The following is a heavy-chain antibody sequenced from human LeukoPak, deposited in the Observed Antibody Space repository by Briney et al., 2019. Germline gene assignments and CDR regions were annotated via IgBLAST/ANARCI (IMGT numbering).Heavy chain of an antibody. J-gene: IGHJ5*02. CDR2: IIPIFGTA. D-gene: IGHD6-13*01. CDR1: GGTFSSYA. V-gene: IGHV1-69*05. CDR3: ARRIAAAGVNWFDP. Sequence: SVKVSCKASGGTFSSYAISWVRQAPGQGLEWMGGIIPIFGTANYAQKFQGRVTITTDESTSTAHMELSSLRSEDTAVYYCARRIAAAGVNWFDPWGQGTLVTVSS.